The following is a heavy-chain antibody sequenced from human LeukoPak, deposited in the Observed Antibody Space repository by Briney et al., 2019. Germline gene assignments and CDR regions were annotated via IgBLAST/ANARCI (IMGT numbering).Heavy chain of an antibody. CDR3: ARDQGLIDPPPYGLDV. CDR1: GGTFDSYA. CDR2: IIPILDIT. J-gene: IGHJ6*02. D-gene: IGHD3-16*01. V-gene: IGHV1-69*04. Sequence: ASVKVSCKASGGTFDSYALTWVRQAPGQALEWMGRIIPILDITIYAQKFQGRVTITADKSTSTAYIELSSLSSEDTAAYYCARDQGLIDPPPYGLDVWGQGTTVTVSS.